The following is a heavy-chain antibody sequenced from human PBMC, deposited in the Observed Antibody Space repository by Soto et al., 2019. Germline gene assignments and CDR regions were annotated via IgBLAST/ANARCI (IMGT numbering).Heavy chain of an antibody. D-gene: IGHD3-10*01. CDR2: ISAYNGNT. CDR3: ARVIMVRGVIIFALAF. V-gene: IGHV1-18*01. J-gene: IGHJ4*02. Sequence: GASVKVSCKASGYTFTSYGISWVRQAPGQGLEWMGWISAYNGNTNYAQKLQGRVTMTTDTSTSTAYMELRSLRSDDTAVYYCARVIMVRGVIIFALAFWGQGSLVTGPS. CDR1: GYTFTSYG.